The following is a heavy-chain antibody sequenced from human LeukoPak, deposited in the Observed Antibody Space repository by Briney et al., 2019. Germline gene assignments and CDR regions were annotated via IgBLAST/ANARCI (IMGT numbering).Heavy chain of an antibody. CDR2: INHSGST. D-gene: IGHD3-10*01. J-gene: IGHJ3*02. V-gene: IGHV4-34*01. CDR1: GGSFSGYY. CDR3: AREVTMDQGDAFDI. Sequence: PSETLSLTCAVYGGSFSGYYWSWIRQPPGKGLEWIGEINHSGSTNYNPSLKSRVTISVDTSKNQFSLKLSSVTAADTAVYYCAREVTMDQGDAFDIWGQGTMVTVSS.